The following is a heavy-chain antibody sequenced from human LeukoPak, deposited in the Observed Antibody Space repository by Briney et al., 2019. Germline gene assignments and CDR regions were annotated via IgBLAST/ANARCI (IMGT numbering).Heavy chain of an antibody. CDR3: ARHFTYCYDSSGNPRDAFDI. J-gene: IGHJ3*02. Sequence: SETLSLTCTVSGGSISPYYWSWIRQSPGKGLVWIGYIYYSGSTNYNPSLKSRVTISVDMSKNQVSLKLSSATAADTALYYCARHFTYCYDSSGNPRDAFDIWGQGTMVTVSS. CDR1: GGSISPYY. D-gene: IGHD3-22*01. V-gene: IGHV4-59*08. CDR2: IYYSGST.